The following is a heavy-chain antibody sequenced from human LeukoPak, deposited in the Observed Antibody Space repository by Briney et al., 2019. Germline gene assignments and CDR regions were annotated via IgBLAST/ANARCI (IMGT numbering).Heavy chain of an antibody. CDR2: ISGSGGST. Sequence: AGGSLRLSCAASGFTFSSYAMSWVRQAPGKGLEWVSAISGSGGSTYYAGSVKGRFTISRDNSKNTLYLQMNSLRAEDTAVYYCAADTVVTYYYYGMDVWGQGTTVTVSS. CDR1: GFTFSSYA. V-gene: IGHV3-23*01. J-gene: IGHJ6*02. CDR3: AADTVVTYYYYGMDV. D-gene: IGHD2-21*02.